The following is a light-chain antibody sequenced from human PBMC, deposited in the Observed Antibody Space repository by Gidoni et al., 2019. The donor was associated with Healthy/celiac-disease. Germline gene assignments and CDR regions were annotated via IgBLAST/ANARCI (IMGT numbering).Light chain of an antibody. CDR1: ALPKQY. CDR2: KDS. CDR3: QSADSSGTYKGV. Sequence: SYELTQPPSVSVSTGQKARITCSGDALPKQYAYWYQQKPGQAPVLVIYKDSERPSGIPERFSGSSSGTTVTLTISGVQAEDEADYYCQSADSSGTYKGVFGGGTKLTVL. V-gene: IGLV3-25*03. J-gene: IGLJ2*01.